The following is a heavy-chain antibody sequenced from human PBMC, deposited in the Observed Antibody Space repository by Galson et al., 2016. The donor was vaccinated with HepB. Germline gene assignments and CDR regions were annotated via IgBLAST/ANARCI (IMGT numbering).Heavy chain of an antibody. CDR2: IYSGGNT. D-gene: IGHD6-13*01. CDR3: SRDPPASSAGTWA. V-gene: IGHV3-66*02. CDR1: GLDVNRHL. Sequence: SLRLSCAVSGLDVNRHLMSWVRQAPGKGLEWLSVIYSGGNTNYADNVKGRFTISSDKNTVYLQINSLRSEDTAVYFCSRDPPASSAGTWAWGQSTLVTVSS. J-gene: IGHJ1*01.